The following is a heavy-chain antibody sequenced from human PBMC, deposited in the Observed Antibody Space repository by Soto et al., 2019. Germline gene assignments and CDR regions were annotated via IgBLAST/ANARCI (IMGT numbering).Heavy chain of an antibody. CDR3: GSATWGSYRYYFDY. J-gene: IGHJ4*02. V-gene: IGHV4-59*01. Sequence: SETLSLTCTVSGGSISSYYWSWIRQPPGKGLEWIGYIYYSGSTNYNPSLKSRVTISVDTSKNQFSLKLSSVTAADTAVYYCGSATWGSYRYYFDYWGQGTLVTVSS. D-gene: IGHD3-16*02. CDR1: GGSISSYY. CDR2: IYYSGST.